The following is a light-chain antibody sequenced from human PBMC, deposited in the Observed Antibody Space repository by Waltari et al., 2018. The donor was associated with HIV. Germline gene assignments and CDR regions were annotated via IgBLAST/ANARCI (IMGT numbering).Light chain of an antibody. CDR3: LLFFGATRI. J-gene: IGLJ2*01. V-gene: IGLV7-46*01. CDR2: DTT. Sequence: AVPQEPSLTVSPGGTIILTCWSRAGAVTTKNYAYWFQQKPGQAPTTLIYDTTQRHFWTPARFSGFLLGDKAVLTLSGALSEDEAVYYCLLFFGATRIFGGGTMVTV. CDR1: AGAVTTKNY.